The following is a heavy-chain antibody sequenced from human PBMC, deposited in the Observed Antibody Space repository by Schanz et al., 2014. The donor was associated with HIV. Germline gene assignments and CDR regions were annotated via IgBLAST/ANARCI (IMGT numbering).Heavy chain of an antibody. Sequence: EVQLVESGGGLVQPGRSLRLSCAASGFTFDDYDMHWVRQAPGKGLEWVSSISWNSGNIGYADSVKGRFTISRDDSKNTLYLQMNSLRAEDTAVYYCARGDGGYWYYFDYWGQGTLVTVSS. CDR2: ISWNSGNI. CDR1: GFTFDDYD. V-gene: IGHV3-9*01. D-gene: IGHD5-12*01. CDR3: ARGDGGYWYYFDY. J-gene: IGHJ4*02.